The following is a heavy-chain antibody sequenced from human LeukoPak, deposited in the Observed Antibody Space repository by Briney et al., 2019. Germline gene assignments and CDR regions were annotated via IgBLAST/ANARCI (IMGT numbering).Heavy chain of an antibody. CDR2: INPNSGGT. Sequence: ASVKVSCKASGYTFTGYYMHWVRQAPGQGLEWMGWINPNSGGTNYAQKFQGRVTMTRDTSISTAYMELSRLRSDDTAVYYCAKDRTGSQRRGYFDYWGQGTLVTVSS. CDR3: AKDRTGSQRRGYFDY. J-gene: IGHJ4*02. V-gene: IGHV1-2*02. D-gene: IGHD3/OR15-3a*01. CDR1: GYTFTGYY.